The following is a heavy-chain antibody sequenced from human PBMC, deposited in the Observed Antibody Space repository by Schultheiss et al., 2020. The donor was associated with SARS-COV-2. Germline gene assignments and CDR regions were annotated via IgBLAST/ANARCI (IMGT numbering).Heavy chain of an antibody. CDR2: IYYSGST. D-gene: IGHD3-3*01. Sequence: SQTLSLTCTVSGGSISSYYWSWIRQPPGKGLEWIGYIYYSGSTNYNPSLKSRVTISVDTSKNQFSLKLSSVTAADTAVYYCARLKYDFWSGYYPYQGYYYGMDVWGQGTTVTVS. CDR3: ARLKYDFWSGYYPYQGYYYGMDV. CDR1: GGSISSYY. J-gene: IGHJ6*02. V-gene: IGHV4-59*08.